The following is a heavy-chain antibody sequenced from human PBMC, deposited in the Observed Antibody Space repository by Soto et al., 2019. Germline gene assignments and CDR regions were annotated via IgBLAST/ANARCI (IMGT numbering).Heavy chain of an antibody. Sequence: QVQLQESGPGLVKPSQTLSLTCTVSGGSISSGGYYWSWIRQHPGKGLEWIGYIYYSGSTYYNPSLKSRVTISVDTSKNRFSLKLSSVTAADTAVYYCARVSVVSPGYCSGGSCYGLIDYWGQGTLVTVSS. V-gene: IGHV4-31*03. J-gene: IGHJ4*02. D-gene: IGHD2-15*01. CDR1: GGSISSGGYY. CDR3: ARVSVVSPGYCSGGSCYGLIDY. CDR2: IYYSGST.